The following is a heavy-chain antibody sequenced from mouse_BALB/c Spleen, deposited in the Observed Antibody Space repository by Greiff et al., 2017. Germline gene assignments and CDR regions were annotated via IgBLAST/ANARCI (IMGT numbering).Heavy chain of an antibody. V-gene: IGHV5-17*02. D-gene: IGHD2-10*02. CDR3: ARSRDRYGNFYYFDY. Sequence: DVKLVESGGGLVQPGGSRKLSCAASGFTFSSFGMHWVRQAPEKGLEWVAYISSGSSTIYYADTVKGRFTISRDNPKNTLFLQMTSLRSEDTAMYYCARSRDRYGNFYYFDYWGQGTTLTVSS. CDR1: GFTFSSFG. CDR2: ISSGSSTI. J-gene: IGHJ2*01.